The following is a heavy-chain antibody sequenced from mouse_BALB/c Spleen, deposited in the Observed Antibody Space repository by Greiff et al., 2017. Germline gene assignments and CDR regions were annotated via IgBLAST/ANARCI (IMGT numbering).Heavy chain of an antibody. Sequence: EVKLVESGGGLVQPGGSRKLSCAASGFTFSSFGMHWVRQAPEKGLEWVAYISSGSSTIYYADTVKGRFTISRDNPKNTLFLQMTSLRSEDTAMYYCARSDRYDGFAYWGQGTLVTVSA. CDR2: ISSGSSTI. CDR1: GFTFSSFG. J-gene: IGHJ3*01. D-gene: IGHD2-14*01. CDR3: ARSDRYDGFAY. V-gene: IGHV5-17*02.